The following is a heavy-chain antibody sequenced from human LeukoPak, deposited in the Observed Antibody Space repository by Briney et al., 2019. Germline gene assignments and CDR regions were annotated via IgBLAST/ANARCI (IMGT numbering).Heavy chain of an antibody. CDR1: GYTFTSYG. Sequence: GASVKVSCKASGYTFTSYGISWVRQAPGQGLEWMGWISAYNGNTNYAQKLQGRVTMTTDTSTSTAYMELRSLRSDDTAVYYCAREEGDSSSSESSGFDYWGQGTLVTVSS. CDR3: AREEGDSSSSESSGFDY. V-gene: IGHV1-18*01. CDR2: ISAYNGNT. J-gene: IGHJ4*02. D-gene: IGHD6-6*01.